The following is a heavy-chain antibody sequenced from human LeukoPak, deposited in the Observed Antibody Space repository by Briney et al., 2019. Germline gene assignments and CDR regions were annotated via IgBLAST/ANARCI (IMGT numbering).Heavy chain of an antibody. CDR3: AKPGSYGLVFWYFDL. D-gene: IGHD4-17*01. J-gene: IGHJ2*01. CDR2: ISYDGSNK. CDR1: GFTFSSYA. Sequence: GGPLRLSCAASGFTFSSYAMHWFRQAPGKGLEGLAVISYDGSNKYYADSVKGRFTISRDNSKNTLYLQMNSLRAEDTAVYYCAKPGSYGLVFWYFDLWGRGTLVTVSS. V-gene: IGHV3-30-3*02.